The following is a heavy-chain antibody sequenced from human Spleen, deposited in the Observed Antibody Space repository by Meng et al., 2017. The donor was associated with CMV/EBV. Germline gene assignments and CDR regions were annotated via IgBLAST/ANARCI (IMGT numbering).Heavy chain of an antibody. J-gene: IGHJ6*02. CDR3: ARVQQPFIYYYGMDV. CDR1: GYTFTSYF. D-gene: IGHD6-13*01. V-gene: IGHV1-46*01. Sequence: ASVKVSCKASGYTFTSYFMHWVRQAPGQGLEWMGIINPSGASTSHAQKFQGRVTMTRDTSTGTVNMELSSLRSEDTAVYYCARVQQPFIYYYGMDVWGQGTTVTVSS. CDR2: INPSGAST.